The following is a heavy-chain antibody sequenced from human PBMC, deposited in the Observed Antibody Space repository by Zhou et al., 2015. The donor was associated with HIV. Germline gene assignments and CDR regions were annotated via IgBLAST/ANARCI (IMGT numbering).Heavy chain of an antibody. CDR2: IIPVFGTP. CDR1: GGTFNTNE. Sequence: QVQLVQSGAEVKKPGSSVKVSCKASGGTFNTNEISWVRQAPGQGLEWMGGIIPVFGTPNYAPRFRGRVTITADKSTRTAYMELRSLTSEDTAVYYCARDRGAARPDWRYFDLWGRGTLVTVSS. D-gene: IGHD6-6*01. CDR3: ARDRGAARPDWRYFDL. J-gene: IGHJ2*01. V-gene: IGHV1-69*06.